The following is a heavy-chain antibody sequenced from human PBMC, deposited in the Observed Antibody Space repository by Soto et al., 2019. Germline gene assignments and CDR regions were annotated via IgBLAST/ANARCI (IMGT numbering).Heavy chain of an antibody. Sequence: ASVKVSCKASGYTFTSYGISWVRQAPGKGLEWMGWISANSGGTNYAQKFQGRVTMTRDTSTSTAYMELSRLRSDDTAVYYCARGGVNYDLWSGYLDYWGQGTLVTVSS. CDR2: ISANSGGT. CDR3: ARGGVNYDLWSGYLDY. J-gene: IGHJ4*02. CDR1: GYTFTSYG. V-gene: IGHV1-2*02. D-gene: IGHD3-3*01.